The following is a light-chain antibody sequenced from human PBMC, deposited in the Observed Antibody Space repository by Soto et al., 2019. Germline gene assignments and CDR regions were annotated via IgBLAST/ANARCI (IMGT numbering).Light chain of an antibody. J-gene: IGLJ3*02. CDR2: DVS. V-gene: IGLV2-14*01. CDR3: SSYTTSTPWV. CDR1: SSDVGRYNY. Sequence: QSALTQPASVSGSPGQSITISCTGTSSDVGRYNYVSWYQQYPGKAPKLMIYDVSNRPSGVSNRFSGSKSGNTASLTISGLQAEDEAHYYCSSYTTSTPWVFGGGTKLTVL.